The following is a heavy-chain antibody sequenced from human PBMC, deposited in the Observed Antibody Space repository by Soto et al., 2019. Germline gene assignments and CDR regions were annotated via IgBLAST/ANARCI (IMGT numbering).Heavy chain of an antibody. D-gene: IGHD6-13*01. CDR2: IIPIFGTA. Sequence: QVQLVQSGAGVKKPGSSVKVSCKPSGGTFSSYAISWVRQAPGPGLEWMGGIIPIFGTANYAQKFQGRVTITADESTSTAYMELSSLRSEDTAVYYCARDQGSSLYKGWFDPWGQGTLVTVSS. J-gene: IGHJ5*02. CDR1: GGTFSSYA. V-gene: IGHV1-69*12. CDR3: ARDQGSSLYKGWFDP.